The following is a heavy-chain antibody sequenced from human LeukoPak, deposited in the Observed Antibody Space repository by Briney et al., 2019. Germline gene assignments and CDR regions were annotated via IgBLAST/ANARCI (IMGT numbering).Heavy chain of an antibody. CDR3: AKEGVAVGATGYFHY. J-gene: IGHJ4*02. Sequence: SGGSLRLSCAASAFSFSTYAMSWVRQAPGKGLEWVSGISAGGGATYYADSVKGRFTISRDNSKSTVYLQMNSLRADDTAVYYCAKEGVAVGATGYFHYWGQGTLVTVSS. CDR1: AFSFSTYA. CDR2: ISAGGGAT. D-gene: IGHD1-26*01. V-gene: IGHV3-23*01.